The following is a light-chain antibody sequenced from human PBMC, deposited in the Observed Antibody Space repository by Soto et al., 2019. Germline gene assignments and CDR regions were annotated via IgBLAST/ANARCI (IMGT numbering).Light chain of an antibody. V-gene: IGLV3-21*02. Sequence: SYELALPPSVSVAPGQTARINCGGNNIGSKSVHWYQQKPGQAPVLVVYDDSGRPSGIPERFSGSNSGNTATLTISRVEAGDEADYYCQVWDSSSDHYVFGTGTKVTGL. CDR3: QVWDSSSDHYV. CDR2: DDS. CDR1: NIGSKS. J-gene: IGLJ1*01.